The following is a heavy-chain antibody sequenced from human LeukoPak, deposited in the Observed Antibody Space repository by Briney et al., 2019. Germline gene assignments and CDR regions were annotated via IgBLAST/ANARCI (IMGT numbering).Heavy chain of an antibody. J-gene: IGHJ4*02. CDR2: IYYSGST. CDR3: GYDSSGYYYVFRG. Sequence: SETLSLTCTVSGGSISSSSYYWGWIRQPPGKGLEWIGSIYYSGSTYYNPSLKSRVTISVDTSKNQFSLKLSSVTAADTAVYYCGYDSSGYYYVFRGWGQGTLVTVSS. V-gene: IGHV4-39*07. CDR1: GGSISSSSYY. D-gene: IGHD3-22*01.